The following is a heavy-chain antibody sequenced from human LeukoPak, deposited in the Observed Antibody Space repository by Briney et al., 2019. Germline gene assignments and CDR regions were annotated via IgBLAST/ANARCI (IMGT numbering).Heavy chain of an antibody. CDR2: INGDGTST. CDR3: AKEPHSDYSDHTDSFDI. J-gene: IGHJ3*02. CDR1: GFTFSSYW. V-gene: IGHV3-74*01. D-gene: IGHD4-17*01. Sequence: GGSLRLSCAASGFTFSSYWMHWVRQAPGKGLVWVSRINGDGTSTDYADSVKGRFSISRDNAKNTLYLQMNSLRSEDTAVYYCAKEPHSDYSDHTDSFDIWGQGTMVTASS.